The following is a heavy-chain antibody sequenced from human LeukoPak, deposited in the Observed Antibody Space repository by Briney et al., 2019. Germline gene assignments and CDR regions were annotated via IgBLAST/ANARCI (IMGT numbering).Heavy chain of an antibody. J-gene: IGHJ4*02. CDR3: ARDLWRGDIVVVRAATVDY. D-gene: IGHD2-2*01. V-gene: IGHV3-30-3*01. CDR2: ISNIGSKQ. CDR1: GFTFSSYA. Sequence: GRSLCPSCAASGFTFSSYAIGWVRPAPGEGRGWVVVISNIGSKQTYTGSLKGRFTISRDNSKKTLYLRMNSLRAEDTAVYYCARDLWRGDIVVVRAATVDYWGQGTLVTVSS.